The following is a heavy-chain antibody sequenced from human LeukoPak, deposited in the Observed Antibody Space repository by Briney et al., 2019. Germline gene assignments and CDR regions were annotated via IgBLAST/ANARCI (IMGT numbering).Heavy chain of an antibody. J-gene: IGHJ4*02. D-gene: IGHD2-2*01. CDR2: IDGGDGLT. CDR1: GFTSGEYI. Sequence: GGSLRLSCTTSGFTSGEYIMSWVRQAPGNGLERGSSIDGGDGLTFYADSVKGRFRISRDDSKNTVFLQISSLRVEDTARYYCAKGGGTETIGTTWYGPLDHWGQGTQVTVSS. CDR3: AKGGGTETIGTTWYGPLDH. V-gene: IGHV3-23*01.